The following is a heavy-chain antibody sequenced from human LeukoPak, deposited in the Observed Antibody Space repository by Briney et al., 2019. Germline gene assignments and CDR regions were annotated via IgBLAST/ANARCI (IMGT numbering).Heavy chain of an antibody. J-gene: IGHJ6*02. Sequence: HSGGSLRLSCAASGFTFRNYAMNWVRQAPGKGLEWVSVISGSGSGTYYIDSVKGRFTISRDNFKNTLYLQMNSLRAEDTAVYYCAKSVSSSGGDYYHGMDVWGQGTTVTVSS. CDR1: GFTFRNYA. CDR3: AKSVSSSGGDYYHGMDV. V-gene: IGHV3-23*01. CDR2: ISGSGSGT. D-gene: IGHD3-10*01.